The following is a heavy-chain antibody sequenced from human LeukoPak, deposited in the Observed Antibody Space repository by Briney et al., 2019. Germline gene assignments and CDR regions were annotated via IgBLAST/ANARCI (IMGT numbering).Heavy chain of an antibody. V-gene: IGHV3-53*01. J-gene: IGHJ4*02. CDR2: IYVGGTT. D-gene: IGHD1-26*01. Sequence: GGSLILSCAASGFTVSSNYMSWVRQAPGKGLEWVSVIYVGGTTYYADSVRGRFTISRDISKNTLFLQMNSLRVEDTAVYYCARDPGGSYYFDYWGQGTLVTVSS. CDR3: ARDPGGSYYFDY. CDR1: GFTVSSNY.